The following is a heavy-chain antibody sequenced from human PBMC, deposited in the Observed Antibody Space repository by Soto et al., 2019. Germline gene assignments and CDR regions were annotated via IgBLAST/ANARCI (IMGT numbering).Heavy chain of an antibody. V-gene: IGHV4-34*09. CDR2: INHSGST. CDR3: ARAHSSSSGWFDP. J-gene: IGHJ5*02. Sequence: TSETLSLTCAVYGGSFSGYYWTWIRQPPGKGLEWIGEINHSGSTNCNPSLKSRVTISVDTSKNQFSLKLSSVTAADTAVYYCARAHSSSSGWFDPWGQGTLVTVSS. CDR1: GGSFSGYY. D-gene: IGHD6-13*01.